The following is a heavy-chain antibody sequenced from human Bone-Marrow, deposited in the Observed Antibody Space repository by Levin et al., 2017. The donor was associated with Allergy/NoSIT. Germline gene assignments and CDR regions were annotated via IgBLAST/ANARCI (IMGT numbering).Heavy chain of an antibody. CDR1: GFTFSSYA. CDR2: IWYDGSQK. CDR3: ARDSRRYDSSGHLDY. J-gene: IGHJ4*02. Sequence: PGGSLRLSCAASGFTFSSYAMHWVRQAPGKGLQWAALIWYDGSQKYYSDSVKGRFTISRDNSKNTLYLQMNSLRAEDTAVYFCARDSRRYDSSGHLDYWGQGTLVTVSS. V-gene: IGHV3-33*01. D-gene: IGHD3-22*01.